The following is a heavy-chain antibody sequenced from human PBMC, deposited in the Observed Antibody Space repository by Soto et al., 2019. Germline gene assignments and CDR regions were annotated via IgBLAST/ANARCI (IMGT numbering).Heavy chain of an antibody. CDR1: GFTFSTYA. J-gene: IGHJ4*02. CDR3: ARDGFEY. CDR2: ISSNGGNT. Sequence: GGSLRLSCAASGFTFSTYAMHWVRQAPGKGLESVSGISSNGGNTYYAKSVQGRFTISRDNSKNTLYLQMGSLRAEDMAVYYCARDGFEYWGQGT. V-gene: IGHV3-64*01.